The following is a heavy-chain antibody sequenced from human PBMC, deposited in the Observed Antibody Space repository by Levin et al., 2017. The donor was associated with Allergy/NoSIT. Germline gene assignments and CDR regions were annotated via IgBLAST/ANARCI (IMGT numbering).Heavy chain of an antibody. V-gene: IGHV4-34*01. CDR2: ITHSGST. Sequence: SCAVYGGSFSDYNWSWIRQPPGKGLQWIGEITHSGSTTYTPSLKSRVTILVDTSKNEISLRLSSATAADTAVYYCARVSVILTGYYRGSQASYYYGMDVWGQGTTVTVSS. CDR3: ARVSVILTGYYRGSQASYYYGMDV. CDR1: GGSFSDYN. D-gene: IGHD3-9*01. J-gene: IGHJ6*02.